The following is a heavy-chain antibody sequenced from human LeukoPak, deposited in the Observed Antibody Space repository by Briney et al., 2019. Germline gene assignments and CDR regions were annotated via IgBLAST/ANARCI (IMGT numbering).Heavy chain of an antibody. J-gene: IGHJ4*02. CDR2: ITSDGGTT. V-gene: IGHV3-43*01. CDR3: VRGVELTGYSDY. Sequence: GGSLRLSCAASGFTFDDYTMHWVRQVPGKGLEWVSLITSDGGTTYYADSVKGRFTISRDNSKNSLYLQMNSLRAEDTAVYYCVRGVELTGYSDYWGRGTLVTVSS. CDR1: GFTFDDYT. D-gene: IGHD3-9*01.